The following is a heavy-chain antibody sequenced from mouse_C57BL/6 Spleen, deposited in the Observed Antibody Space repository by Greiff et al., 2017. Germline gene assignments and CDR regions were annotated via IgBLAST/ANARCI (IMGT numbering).Heavy chain of an antibody. CDR3: ASGSSYYAMDY. Sequence: VMLVESGAELVKPGASGKISCKASGYAFSSYWMNWVKQRPGKGLEWIGQIYPGDGDTNYNGKFKGKATLTADKSSSTAYMQLSSLTSEDSAVYFCASGSSYYAMDYWGQGTSVTVSS. D-gene: IGHD1-1*01. CDR1: GYAFSSYW. CDR2: IYPGDGDT. V-gene: IGHV1-80*01. J-gene: IGHJ4*01.